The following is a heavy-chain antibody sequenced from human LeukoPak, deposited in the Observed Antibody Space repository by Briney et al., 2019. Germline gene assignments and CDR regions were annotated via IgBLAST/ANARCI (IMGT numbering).Heavy chain of an antibody. CDR3: AKGSGRYWTFFDF. Sequence: GRSLRLSCSVSGFTFKDYAMHWVRQAPGKGLEWVSGISRNSGSIDYVESVKGRFTISRDNAKNSLYLQMNSLRPEDTAVYYCAKGSGRYWTFFDFWVEGTLVGGCS. CDR2: ISRNSGSI. CDR1: GFTFKDYA. D-gene: IGHD1-26*01. J-gene: IGHJ4*02. V-gene: IGHV3-9*01.